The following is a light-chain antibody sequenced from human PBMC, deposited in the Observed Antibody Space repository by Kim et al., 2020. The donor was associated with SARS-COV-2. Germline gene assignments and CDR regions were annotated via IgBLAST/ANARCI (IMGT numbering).Light chain of an antibody. CDR3: QVWGSRFVCPL. Sequence: SYELTQPPSVSVALGKTARITCGGNNIGSKSVYWYQQMPGQAPVLVIYFDSDRRSGIPVRFSGHKSWNTATLPLCRVVLADEADSSFQVWGSRFVCPLFG. V-gene: IGLV3-21*04. CDR2: FDS. CDR1: NIGSKS. J-gene: IGLJ3*02.